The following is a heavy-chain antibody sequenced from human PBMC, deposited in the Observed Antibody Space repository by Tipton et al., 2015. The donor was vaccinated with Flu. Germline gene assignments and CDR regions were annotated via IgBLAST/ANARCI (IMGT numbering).Heavy chain of an antibody. Sequence: TLSLTCTVAGDSIRSSDYYWGWLRQPPGKGLEWIAFLHQTGTTYYNPSLKSRVTISVDTPKNYFSLRLSSVTAADTAVYYCVMYYHDNSRYYSQGWFDPWGQGTLVTVSS. CDR1: GDSIRSSDYY. D-gene: IGHD3-22*01. CDR3: VMYYHDNSRYYSQGWFDP. CDR2: LHQTGTT. J-gene: IGHJ5*01. V-gene: IGHV4-38-2*02.